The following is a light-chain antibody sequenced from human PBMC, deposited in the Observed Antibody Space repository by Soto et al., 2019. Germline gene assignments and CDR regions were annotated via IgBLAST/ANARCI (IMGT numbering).Light chain of an antibody. CDR2: RNN. CDR1: SSNIGSNT. Sequence: QAVVTQPPSASVTPGQRVTISCSGSSSNIGSNTVNWYQQLPGTAPKLLIYRNNQRPSGVPDRFSGSKSGTSASLAISGLQSGDEADYYCAAWDDSLNGLVFGGGTKVTVL. J-gene: IGLJ2*01. V-gene: IGLV1-44*01. CDR3: AAWDDSLNGLV.